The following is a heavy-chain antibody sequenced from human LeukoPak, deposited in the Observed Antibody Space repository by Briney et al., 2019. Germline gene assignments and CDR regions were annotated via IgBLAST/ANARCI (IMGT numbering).Heavy chain of an antibody. CDR1: GFTFDDYA. J-gene: IGHJ5*02. D-gene: IGHD2-2*01. Sequence: SLRLSCAASGFTFDDYAMHWVRQAPGKGLEWVSGISWNSGSIGYADSVKGRFTISRDNANNSLYLQMNSLRAEDTALYYCAKDPSDCSSTSCYGWFDPWGQGTLVTVSS. CDR2: ISWNSGSI. V-gene: IGHV3-9*01. CDR3: AKDPSDCSSTSCYGWFDP.